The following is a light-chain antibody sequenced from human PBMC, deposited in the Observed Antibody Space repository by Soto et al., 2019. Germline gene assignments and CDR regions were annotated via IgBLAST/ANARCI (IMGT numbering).Light chain of an antibody. V-gene: IGKV3-11*01. J-gene: IGKJ4*01. Sequence: EIVLTQSPATLSLSPGESATLSCRASQSVSSYLALYQQKPGQAPRLLIYDASNRATGIPARFSGSGSGTDFTLTISSLEPEDFAVYYCQQRSNWPSTFGGGTKVEIK. CDR3: QQRSNWPST. CDR2: DAS. CDR1: QSVSSY.